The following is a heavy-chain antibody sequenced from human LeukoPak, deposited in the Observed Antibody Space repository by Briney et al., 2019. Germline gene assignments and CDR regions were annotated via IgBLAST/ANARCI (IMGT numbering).Heavy chain of an antibody. CDR1: GGSVSSASYY. V-gene: IGHV4-61*01. Sequence: PSETLCLTCTVSGGSVSSASYYWSWIRQPPGKGLEWIGFIYYSGSTNYNPSLKSRATISVDTSKNQLSLKLTSVTAADTAVYYCAREVFGGSVDFDYWGQGTLVTVSS. CDR3: AREVFGGSVDFDY. CDR2: IYYSGST. D-gene: IGHD2-15*01. J-gene: IGHJ4*02.